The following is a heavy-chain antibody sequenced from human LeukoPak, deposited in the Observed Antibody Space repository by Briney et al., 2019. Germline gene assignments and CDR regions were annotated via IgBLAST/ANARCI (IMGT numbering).Heavy chain of an antibody. D-gene: IGHD1-26*01. Sequence: SETLSLTCTVSGGSISSYYWSWIRQPPGKGLEWIGYIYYSGSTNYNPSLKSRVTISVDTSKNQFSLKLSSVTAADTAVYYCASVGSYYGVRAFDYWGQGTLVTVSS. J-gene: IGHJ4*02. CDR3: ASVGSYYGVRAFDY. V-gene: IGHV4-59*08. CDR1: GGSISSYY. CDR2: IYYSGST.